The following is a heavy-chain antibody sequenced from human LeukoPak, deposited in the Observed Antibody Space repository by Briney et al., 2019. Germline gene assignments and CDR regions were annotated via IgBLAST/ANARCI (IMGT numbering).Heavy chain of an antibody. CDR3: ARVRYGDYSIDY. J-gene: IGHJ4*02. CDR2: ITSNGDTT. Sequence: PGGSLRLSCAASGFTFSTYAMHWVRQAPWQGLEYVSAITSNGDTTNYANSVKGRFTISRDNSKNTLYLQMGSLRAEDMAVYYCARVRYGDYSIDYWGQGTLVTVSS. V-gene: IGHV3-64*01. CDR1: GFTFSTYA. D-gene: IGHD4-17*01.